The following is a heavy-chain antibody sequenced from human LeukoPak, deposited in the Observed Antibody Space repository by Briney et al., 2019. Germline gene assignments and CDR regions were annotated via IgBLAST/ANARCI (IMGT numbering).Heavy chain of an antibody. Sequence: GGSRRSSCAASGFTFSTYWMSWVPQAPGKGLEGMASIDQHGSEKYYVDSVKGRFTISRDNAKNSLYLQVNSLRAEDTAVYYCVRGRGDSSGWIYWGQGTLVTVSS. CDR3: VRGRGDSSGWIY. CDR2: IDQHGSEK. V-gene: IGHV3-7*04. J-gene: IGHJ4*02. D-gene: IGHD6-19*01. CDR1: GFTFSTYW.